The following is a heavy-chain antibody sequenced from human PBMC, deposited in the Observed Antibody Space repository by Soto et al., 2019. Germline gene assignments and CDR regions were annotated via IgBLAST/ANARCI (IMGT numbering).Heavy chain of an antibody. J-gene: IGHJ4*02. Sequence: EVQLLESGGGLVQPGGSLTLSCEASGFTFSDYTMSWVRQAPGKVPECVSVILSDHNTYYADSVRGRFTISRDNSKNTLYLEMNSLRAEDTAVYYCARRTSGYFGYWGQGTLVTVSS. D-gene: IGHD6-19*01. CDR1: GFTFSDYT. CDR2: ILSDHNT. V-gene: IGHV3-23*03. CDR3: ARRTSGYFGY.